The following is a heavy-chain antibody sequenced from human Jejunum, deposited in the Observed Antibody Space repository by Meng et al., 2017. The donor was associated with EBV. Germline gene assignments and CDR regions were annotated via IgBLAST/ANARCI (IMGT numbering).Heavy chain of an antibody. J-gene: IGHJ4*02. CDR1: GVSRSNFY. Sequence: VPLPDAGPGLVKSSDTLSLTCTVSGVSRSNFYWSWFRQPPGKGLEWIGYIYYSVSTNYNPSLKSRVTISVDTSKNQFSLSLSSVTAADTAVYYCARGGGRPEYWGQGSLLTVSS. CDR3: ARGGGRPEY. D-gene: IGHD3-10*01. CDR2: IYYSVST. V-gene: IGHV4-59*07.